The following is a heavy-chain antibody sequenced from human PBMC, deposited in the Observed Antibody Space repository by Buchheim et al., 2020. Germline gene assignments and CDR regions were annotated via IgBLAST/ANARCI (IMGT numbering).Heavy chain of an antibody. V-gene: IGHV1-69*01. Sequence: QVQLVQSGAEVKKPGSSVKVSCKTSGGTFSNYAISWVRQAPGQGLEWMGGIIPFLGTPKYAQRLQGRVTITAVDSTSTAHLELSSLRSEDTAVYYCARASSPAEPARFWFLELHVWCQVTT. CDR1: GGTFSNYA. J-gene: IGHJ6*02. CDR3: ARASSPAEPARFWFLELHV. CDR2: IIPFLGTP. D-gene: IGHD3-3*01.